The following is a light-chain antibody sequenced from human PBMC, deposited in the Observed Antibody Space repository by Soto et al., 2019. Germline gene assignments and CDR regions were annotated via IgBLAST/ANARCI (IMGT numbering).Light chain of an antibody. V-gene: IGKV1-12*01. CDR3: QQANSFPLT. Sequence: DIQMTQSPSSVSASVGDRVTITCRASQGISSWLAWYQQKPGKAPKLLIYAASSLQSGVPSRFSGSGAGTYFSLLISSRHPEDLATYYYQQANSFPLTFGGETNVDIK. CDR1: QGISSW. CDR2: AAS. J-gene: IGKJ4*01.